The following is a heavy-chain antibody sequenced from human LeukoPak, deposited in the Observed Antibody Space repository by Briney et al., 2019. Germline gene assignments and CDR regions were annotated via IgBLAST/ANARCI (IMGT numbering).Heavy chain of an antibody. CDR2: IYSSDST. CDR1: GFTVSSNY. V-gene: IGHV3-53*01. Sequence: PGGSLRLSCAASGFTVSSNYMSWVRQAPGKGLEWVSVIYSSDSTYYADSVKGRFTISRDNSKNTLYLQMNSLRAEDTAVYYCARGNWNYPFDYWGREPWSPSPQ. J-gene: IGHJ4*02. D-gene: IGHD1-7*01. CDR3: ARGNWNYPFDY.